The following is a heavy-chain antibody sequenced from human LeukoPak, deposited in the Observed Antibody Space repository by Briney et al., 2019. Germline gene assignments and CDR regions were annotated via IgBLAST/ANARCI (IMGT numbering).Heavy chain of an antibody. CDR2: IYYSGST. J-gene: IGHJ4*02. CDR1: GGSLSSYY. D-gene: IGHD6-19*01. CDR3: ARGGGVAGTPYNPYDY. V-gene: IGHV4-59*01. Sequence: SETLSLTCTVSGGSLSSYYWSWIRQPPGQGLEWIGYIYYSGSTNYNPSLKSRVTISVDTSKNQFSLKLSSVTAADTAVYYCARGGGVAGTPYNPYDYWGQGTLVTVSS.